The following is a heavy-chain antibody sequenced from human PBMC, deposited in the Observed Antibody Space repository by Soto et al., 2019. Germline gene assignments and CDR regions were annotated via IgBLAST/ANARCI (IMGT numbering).Heavy chain of an antibody. J-gene: IGHJ4*02. CDR2: ISYDGSNK. CDR3: AKGGLYVLRFLEFPLTPEDFDY. Sequence: QVQLVESGGGVVQPGRSLRLSCAASGFTFSSYGMHWVRQAPGKGLEWVAVISYDGSNKYYADSVKGRFTIPRDNSKNTLYLQKNSLRAEDTAVYYCAKGGLYVLRFLEFPLTPEDFDYWGQGTLVTVSS. D-gene: IGHD3-3*01. V-gene: IGHV3-30*18. CDR1: GFTFSSYG.